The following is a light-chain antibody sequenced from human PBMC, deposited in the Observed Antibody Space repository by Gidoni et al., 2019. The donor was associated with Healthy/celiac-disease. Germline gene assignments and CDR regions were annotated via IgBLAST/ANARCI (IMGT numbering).Light chain of an antibody. CDR2: KAS. Sequence: DIHMTQSPSTLSASVGDRVTITCRASQSISSWLAWYQQKPGKAPKRLIYKASSLESGVPSRFSGSGSGTEFTLTISSLQPDDFATYYCQQYNSYSVTFGQGTKVEIK. CDR1: QSISSW. J-gene: IGKJ1*01. V-gene: IGKV1-5*03. CDR3: QQYNSYSVT.